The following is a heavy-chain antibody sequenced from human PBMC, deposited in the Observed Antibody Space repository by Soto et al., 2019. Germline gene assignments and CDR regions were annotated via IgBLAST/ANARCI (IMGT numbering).Heavy chain of an antibody. Sequence: SETLSLTCAVSGPSISSRSDYWSWIRQPPGKGLEWIGYISYSGSTDYNPSLKSRVTISFDASKNQISLQVRSATAADAAVYYCARDLKEYCSDGKCNWFDPWGQGTLVTVS. CDR2: ISYSGST. D-gene: IGHD2-15*01. J-gene: IGHJ5*02. CDR1: GPSISSRSDY. CDR3: ARDLKEYCSDGKCNWFDP. V-gene: IGHV4-61*01.